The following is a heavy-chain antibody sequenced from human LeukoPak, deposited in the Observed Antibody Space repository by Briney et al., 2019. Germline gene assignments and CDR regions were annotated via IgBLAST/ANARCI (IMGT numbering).Heavy chain of an antibody. Sequence: GGSLRLSCAASGFTFSNYAMSWVRQAPGKGLEWVSLISGSGASTYYPDSVKGRFTISRDNAKNSLYLQMNSLRAEDTAVYYCARGRRIAAAGLYYFDYWGQGTLVTVSS. J-gene: IGHJ4*02. D-gene: IGHD6-13*01. V-gene: IGHV3-23*01. CDR1: GFTFSNYA. CDR3: ARGRRIAAAGLYYFDY. CDR2: ISGSGAST.